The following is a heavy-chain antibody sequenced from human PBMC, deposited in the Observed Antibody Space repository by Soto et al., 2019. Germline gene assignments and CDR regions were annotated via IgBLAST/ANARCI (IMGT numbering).Heavy chain of an antibody. CDR1: GDSISSGAYY. J-gene: IGHJ4*02. Sequence: SETLSLTCTVSGDSISSGAYYWSWIRQHPGKGLEWIGYIYYSGSTFYNPSLKSRVTISIDTSKNQFSLKLSSVTAADTAVYYCARDLLTGYYLDYWGPGTLVTVSS. D-gene: IGHD3-9*01. V-gene: IGHV4-31*03. CDR2: IYYSGST. CDR3: ARDLLTGYYLDY.